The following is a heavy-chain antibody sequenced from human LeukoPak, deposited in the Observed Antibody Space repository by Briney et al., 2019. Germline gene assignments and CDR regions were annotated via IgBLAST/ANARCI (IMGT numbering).Heavy chain of an antibody. CDR1: GGSISSGGYY. D-gene: IGHD2-2*03. J-gene: IGHJ4*02. V-gene: IGHV4-30-2*01. CDR3: ARVPRAGYCSSTSCYPDY. Sequence: SETLSLTCTVSGGSISSGGYYWSWIRQPPGKGLEWIGYIYHSGSTYYNPSLKSRVTISVDRSKNQFSLKLSSVTAADTAVYYCARVPRAGYCSSTSCYPDYWGQGTLVTVSS. CDR2: IYHSGST.